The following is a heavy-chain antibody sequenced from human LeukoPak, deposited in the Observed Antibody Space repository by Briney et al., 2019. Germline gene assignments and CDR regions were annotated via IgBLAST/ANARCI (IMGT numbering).Heavy chain of an antibody. Sequence: PSETLSLTCAVYGGSFSGYYWSWIRQPPGKGLEWIGEINHSGSTNYNPSLKSRVTISVDTSKNQFSLKLSSVTAADTAVYYCARLNDWFGVIDYWGQGTLVTVSS. CDR1: GGSFSGYY. J-gene: IGHJ4*02. V-gene: IGHV4-34*01. CDR3: ARLNDWFGVIDY. D-gene: IGHD3-10*01. CDR2: INHSGST.